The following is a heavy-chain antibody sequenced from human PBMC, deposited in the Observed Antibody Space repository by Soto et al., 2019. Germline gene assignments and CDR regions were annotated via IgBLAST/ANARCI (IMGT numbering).Heavy chain of an antibody. V-gene: IGHV1-18*01. J-gene: IGHJ5*02. Sequence: SVKFSCKASGYTFTSSGISWVRQAPGQELECMVWISAYNGNTNYXXKLQGRVXXTTDTSTSTAXMELRXVRSDDTAVYYCARGFLPYSSSWFNWFDPXX. CDR2: ISAYNGNT. CDR1: GYTFTSSG. D-gene: IGHD6-13*01. CDR3: ARGFLPYSSSWFNWFDP.